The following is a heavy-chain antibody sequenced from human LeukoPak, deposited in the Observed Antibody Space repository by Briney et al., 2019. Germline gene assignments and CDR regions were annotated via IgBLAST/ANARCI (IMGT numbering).Heavy chain of an antibody. CDR3: AKGGPTYYYDSSRATFDY. V-gene: IGHV4-59*01. Sequence: PSETLSLTCTVSGGSISSYYWSWIRQPPGKGLEWIGYIYYSGSTNYNPSLKSRVTISVDTSKNQFSLKLSSVTAADTAVYYCAKGGPTYYYDSSRATFDYWGQGTLVTVSS. CDR2: IYYSGST. D-gene: IGHD3-22*01. CDR1: GGSISSYY. J-gene: IGHJ4*02.